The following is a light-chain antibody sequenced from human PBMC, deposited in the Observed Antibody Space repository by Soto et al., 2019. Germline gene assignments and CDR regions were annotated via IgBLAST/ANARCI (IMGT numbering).Light chain of an antibody. CDR2: LGS. J-gene: IGKJ3*01. Sequence: DIVLTQSPVSLSVTPGEPASISCRSSQSLLYRDGYNYLNWYLQKPGQSPQLLIYLGSNRASGVPDRFSGSGSGTDFTLKISRMEAEDVGVYYCMQGVKVSFTFGPGTKVEIK. V-gene: IGKV2-28*01. CDR3: MQGVKVSFT. CDR1: QSLLYRDGYNY.